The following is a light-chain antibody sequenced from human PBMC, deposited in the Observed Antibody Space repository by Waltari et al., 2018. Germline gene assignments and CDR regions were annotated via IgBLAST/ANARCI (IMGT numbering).Light chain of an antibody. Sequence: SVLTQPPSASGTPAQSLTIPCFGSSSNTGCGFLYWYQQLPGTAPKLLVYSNNQRPSGVPDRFSGSKSGTSASLAISGLRYEDEADYYCAAWDDSLSGPGVFGGGTKLTVL. CDR1: SSNTGCGF. CDR2: SNN. J-gene: IGLJ3*02. CDR3: AAWDDSLSGPGV. V-gene: IGLV1-47*02.